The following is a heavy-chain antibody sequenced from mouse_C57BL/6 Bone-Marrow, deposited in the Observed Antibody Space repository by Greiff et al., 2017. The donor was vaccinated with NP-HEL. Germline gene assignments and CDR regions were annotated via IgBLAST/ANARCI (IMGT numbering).Heavy chain of an antibody. CDR1: GYTFTSYW. CDR2: INPSNGGS. Sequence: QVHVKQSGTELVKPGASVKLSCKASGYTFTSYWMHWVKQRPGQGLEWIGNINPSNGGSNYNEKFKSKATLTVDKSYSTAYMQLSSLTSEDSAVYYCARDRTAQATLRYAMDYWGQGTSVTVSS. V-gene: IGHV1-53*01. CDR3: ARDRTAQATLRYAMDY. D-gene: IGHD3-2*02. J-gene: IGHJ4*01.